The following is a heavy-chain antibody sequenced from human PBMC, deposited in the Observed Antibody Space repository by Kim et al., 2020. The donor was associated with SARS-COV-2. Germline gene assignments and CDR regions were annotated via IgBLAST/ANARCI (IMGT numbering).Heavy chain of an antibody. D-gene: IGHD6-19*01. CDR2: IKQDGSER. CDR1: GFTFSYYW. CDR3: ARDPMYGSGWYGFDY. Sequence: GGSLRLSCAASGFTFSYYWMSWVRQAPGKGLEWVANIKQDGSERYYVDSLKGRFTISRDNAKTSLYLQMNSLTVEDTAVYYCARDPMYGSGWYGFDYWGQGTLVTVSS. V-gene: IGHV3-7*01. J-gene: IGHJ4*02.